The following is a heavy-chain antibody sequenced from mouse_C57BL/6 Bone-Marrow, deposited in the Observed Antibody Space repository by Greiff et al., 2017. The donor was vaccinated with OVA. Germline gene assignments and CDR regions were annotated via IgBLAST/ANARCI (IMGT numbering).Heavy chain of an antibody. CDR2: INPNNGGT. CDR3: ATFITTPMDY. J-gene: IGHJ4*01. D-gene: IGHD1-1*01. V-gene: IGHV1-26*01. CDR1: GYTFTDYY. Sequence: VQLQQSGPELVKPGASVKISCKASGYTFTDYYMNWVKQSHGKSLEWIGDINPNNGGTSYNQKFKGKATLTVDKSSSTAYMELRSLTSEDSAVYYCATFITTPMDYWGQGTSVTVSS.